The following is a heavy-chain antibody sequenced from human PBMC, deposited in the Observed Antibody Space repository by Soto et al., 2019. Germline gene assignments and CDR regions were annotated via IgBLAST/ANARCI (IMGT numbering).Heavy chain of an antibody. V-gene: IGHV1-3*01. CDR3: ARREYSSGWYPFDY. J-gene: IGHJ4*02. D-gene: IGHD6-19*01. CDR1: GYTFTSYA. CDR2: INAGNGNT. Sequence: ASVKVSCKASGYTFTSYAMHWVRQGPGQRLEWMGWINAGNGNTKYSQKFQGRVTITRDTSASTAYMELSSLRSEDTAVYYCARREYSSGWYPFDYWGQGTLVTVSS.